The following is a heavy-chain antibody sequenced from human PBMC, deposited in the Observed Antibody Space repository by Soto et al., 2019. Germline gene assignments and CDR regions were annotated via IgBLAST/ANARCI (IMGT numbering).Heavy chain of an antibody. CDR1: GGSVSSGSYY. CDR2: IYYSGST. V-gene: IGHV4-61*01. Sequence: QVQLQESGPGLVKPSETLSLTCTVSGGSVSSGSYYWSWIRQPPGKGLEWIGYIYYSGSTNYNPSLTSRVTISVDTSKNLFSLKLSSVTAADTAVYYCARDLAGPPLYYSYGMDVWGQGTTVTVSS. J-gene: IGHJ6*02. CDR3: ARDLAGPPLYYSYGMDV.